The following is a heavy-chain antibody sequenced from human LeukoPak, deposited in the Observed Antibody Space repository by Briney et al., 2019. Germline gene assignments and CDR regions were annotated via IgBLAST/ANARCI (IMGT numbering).Heavy chain of an antibody. CDR3: AGSVVAATPEWGYYYYYGMDV. J-gene: IGHJ6*02. V-gene: IGHV4-39*07. D-gene: IGHD2-15*01. Sequence: PSETLSLTCTVSGGSISSSSYYWGWIRQPPGKGLEWIGSIYYSGSTYYNPSLKSRVTISVDTSKNQFSLKLSSVTAADTAVYYCAGSVVAATPEWGYYYYYGMDVWGQGTTVTVSS. CDR2: IYYSGST. CDR1: GGSISSSSYY.